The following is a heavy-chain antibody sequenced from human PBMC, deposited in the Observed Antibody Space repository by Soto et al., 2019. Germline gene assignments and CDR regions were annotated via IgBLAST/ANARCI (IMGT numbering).Heavy chain of an antibody. J-gene: IGHJ6*02. CDR3: ARLVVVTAIPYYYYGMDV. CDR1: CGSIISSSYY. V-gene: IGHV4-39*01. CDR2: IYYSGST. D-gene: IGHD2-21*02. Sequence: SETLSLTCTFSCGSIISSSYYWGWIRQPPGKGLEWIGSIYYSGSTYYNPSLKSRVTISVDTSKNQFSLKLSSVTAADTAVYYCARLVVVTAIPYYYYGMDVWGQGTTVTVSS.